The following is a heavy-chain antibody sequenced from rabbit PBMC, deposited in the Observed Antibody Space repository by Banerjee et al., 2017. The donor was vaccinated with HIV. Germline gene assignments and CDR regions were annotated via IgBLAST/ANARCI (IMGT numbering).Heavy chain of an antibody. Sequence: QSLEESGGDLVKPGASLTLTCTASGIDLSSYYYMCWVRQAPGKGLEWIGCIYAGSSGSTYYASWAKGRFTISKTSSTTVTLQMTSLTAADTATYFCARILGSSGYYLFNLWGQGTLVTVS. J-gene: IGHJ4*01. CDR3: ARILGSSGYYLFNL. CDR2: IYAGSSGST. D-gene: IGHD1-1*01. CDR1: GIDLSSYYY. V-gene: IGHV1S40*01.